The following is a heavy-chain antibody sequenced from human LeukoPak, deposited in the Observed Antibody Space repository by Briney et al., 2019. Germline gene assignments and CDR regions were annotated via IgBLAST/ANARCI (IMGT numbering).Heavy chain of an antibody. CDR3: AKEAYYDSNFDY. D-gene: IGHD3-22*01. J-gene: IGHJ4*02. Sequence: PGGSLRLSCAAPGFTFSSYAMSWVRQAPGKGLEGVSAISGSGGSTYYADSVKGRFTISRDNSKSTLYLQMNSLRAEDTAVYYCAKEAYYDSNFDYWGQGTLVTVSS. CDR1: GFTFSSYA. V-gene: IGHV3-23*01. CDR2: ISGSGGST.